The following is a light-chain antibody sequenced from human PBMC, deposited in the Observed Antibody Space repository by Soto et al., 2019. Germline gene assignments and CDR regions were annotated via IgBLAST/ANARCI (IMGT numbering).Light chain of an antibody. CDR1: NIGSKS. CDR2: YDS. V-gene: IGLV3-21*01. Sequence: SYELTQPPSVSVAPGKTASVACGGSNIGSKSVDWYQKKSGQAPELVMYYDSDRPSGIPERFSGSNSGNTATLTISRVEAGDEADYYCQVWDISSGHVVFGGGTKLTVL. J-gene: IGLJ3*02. CDR3: QVWDISSGHVV.